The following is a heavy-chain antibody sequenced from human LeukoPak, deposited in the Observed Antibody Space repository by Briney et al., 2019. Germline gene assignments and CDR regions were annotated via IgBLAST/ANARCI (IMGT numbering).Heavy chain of an antibody. J-gene: IGHJ4*02. V-gene: IGHV3-15*07. CDR3: WQFDYGDYTQTQIDY. Sequence: GGSLRLSCATSGFSFSNAWMNWVRQAPGKGLEWVGRIRSNSDGGTIDYAASVKGRFTISRDDSKNTLYLQMNSLKTEDTAVYYCWQFDYGDYTQTQIDYWGQGTLVTVSS. CDR1: GFSFSNAW. CDR2: IRSNSDGGTI. D-gene: IGHD4-17*01.